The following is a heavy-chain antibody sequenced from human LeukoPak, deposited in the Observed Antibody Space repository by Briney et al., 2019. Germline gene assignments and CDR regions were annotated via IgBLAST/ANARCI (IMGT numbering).Heavy chain of an antibody. CDR1: GYTFTSYG. V-gene: IGHV1-69*06. Sequence: ASVKVSCNASGYTFTSYGISWVRQAPGQGLEWMGGIIPIFGTANYAQKFQGRVTITADKSTSTAYMELSSLRSEDTAVYYCARRGYCSGGSCYPWAGAFDIWGQGTMVTVSS. CDR3: ARRGYCSGGSCYPWAGAFDI. D-gene: IGHD2-15*01. J-gene: IGHJ3*02. CDR2: IIPIFGTA.